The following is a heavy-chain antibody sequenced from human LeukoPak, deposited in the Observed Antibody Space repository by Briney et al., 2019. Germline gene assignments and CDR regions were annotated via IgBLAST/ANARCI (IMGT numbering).Heavy chain of an antibody. CDR3: ARHPALYFFDY. J-gene: IGHJ4*02. CDR2: ISYSGST. CDR1: GASISSYY. Sequence: SETLSLTCTVSGASISSYYWSWIRQPPGKGLEWIGYISYSGSTNYNPSLKSRVTISADTSKNQVSLTLSSVTAADTAVYYCARHPALYFFDYWGQGTLVTVSS. V-gene: IGHV4-59*08.